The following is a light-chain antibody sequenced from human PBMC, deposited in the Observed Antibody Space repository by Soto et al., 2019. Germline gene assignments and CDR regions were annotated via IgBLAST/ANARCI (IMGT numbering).Light chain of an antibody. Sequence: IQVTQSPSSLSAAVGDRVTITCRASQGISIWLAWYQQKPGKAPKLLVYQASQLERGVPSRFSGSGSGTEFSLTISSLQTDDRATYYCQQYGDFYRTFGQGTKVE. CDR2: QAS. CDR3: QQYGDFYRT. CDR1: QGISIW. J-gene: IGKJ1*01. V-gene: IGKV1-5*03.